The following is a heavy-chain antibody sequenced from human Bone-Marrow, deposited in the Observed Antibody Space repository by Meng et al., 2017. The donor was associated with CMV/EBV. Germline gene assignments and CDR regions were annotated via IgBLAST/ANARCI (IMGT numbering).Heavy chain of an antibody. CDR1: GYTFTSYG. D-gene: IGHD3-3*01. CDR3: GRDKGGVTIFGVVIRIRGYFDY. J-gene: IGHJ4*02. Sequence: ASVKVSCKASGYTFTSYGISWVRQAPGQGLEWMGWINPNSGGTNYAQKFQGKVTMTRDKSISTAYMELSRLRSDDTAVYYCGRDKGGVTIFGVVIRIRGYFDYWGQGTRVTGSS. CDR2: INPNSGGT. V-gene: IGHV1-2*02.